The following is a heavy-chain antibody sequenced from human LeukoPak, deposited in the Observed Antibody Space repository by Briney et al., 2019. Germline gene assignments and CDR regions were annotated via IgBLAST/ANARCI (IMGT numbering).Heavy chain of an antibody. CDR3: ASPFAIAAAGTDWYFDL. D-gene: IGHD6-13*01. V-gene: IGHV3-7*01. CDR2: IREDGSEK. CDR1: GFTFSSYW. Sequence: GGSLRLSCAASGFTFSSYWMTWVRQAPGKGLEWVANIREDGSEKYYVDSVKGRFTVSRDNAKNSLYLQVNSLRAEDTAVYFCASPFAIAAAGTDWYFDLWGRGTLVTVSS. J-gene: IGHJ2*01.